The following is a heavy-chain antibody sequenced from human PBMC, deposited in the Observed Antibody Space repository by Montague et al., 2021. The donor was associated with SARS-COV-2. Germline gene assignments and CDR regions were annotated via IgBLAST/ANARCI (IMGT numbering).Heavy chain of an antibody. Sequence: SLSLSFSASGFTFSTYAMSWVRQAPGKGLEWVSTVSSIGGSTFYADSVKGRFTVSRDNSKNTLYLQMNSPRAGDTAVYYCAKDLEQWLVGRDYFDYWGQGTLVTVSS. CDR3: AKDLEQWLVGRDYFDY. CDR2: VSSIGGST. J-gene: IGHJ4*02. V-gene: IGHV3-23*01. D-gene: IGHD6-19*01. CDR1: GFTFSTYA.